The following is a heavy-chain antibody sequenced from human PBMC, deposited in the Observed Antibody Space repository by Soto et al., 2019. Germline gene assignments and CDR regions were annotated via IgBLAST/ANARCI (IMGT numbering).Heavy chain of an antibody. V-gene: IGHV3-30*03. CDR2: ISRDGSTM. CDR3: VGEVASGY. CDR1: GVTLCNFG. D-gene: IGHD2-21*01. J-gene: IGHJ4*02. Sequence: QVQLVESGGGVVQPGRSLRLSCAASGVTLCNFGMHWVRQAPGKGLEWVAVISRDGSTMFYADSVKGRFTISRDSSRNTLYLQMNSLRAEDTAVYHCVGEVASGYWGQGTLVTVSS.